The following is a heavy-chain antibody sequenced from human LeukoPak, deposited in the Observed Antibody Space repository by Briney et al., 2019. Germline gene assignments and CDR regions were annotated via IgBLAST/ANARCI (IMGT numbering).Heavy chain of an antibody. CDR3: ARPAGTYDYSYGMDV. CDR1: GFTFSSYG. CDR2: ISYDGSDK. D-gene: IGHD6-19*01. Sequence: GGSLRLSCAASGFTFSSYGMHWVRQAPGKRLEWVAVISYDGSDKYYADSVKRRFTISRDNSKNTLYLQMNSLSAEDTAVYYCARPAGTYDYSYGMDVWGQGTTVTVSS. V-gene: IGHV3-30-3*01. J-gene: IGHJ6*02.